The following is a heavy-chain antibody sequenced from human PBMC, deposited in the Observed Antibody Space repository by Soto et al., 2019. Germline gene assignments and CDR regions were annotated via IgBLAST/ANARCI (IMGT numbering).Heavy chain of an antibody. CDR3: ARVWGMTPDY. D-gene: IGHD7-27*01. J-gene: IGHJ4*02. V-gene: IGHV4-31*03. CDR2: IYYSGST. Sequence: QVQLQESGPGLVKPSQTLSLTCTVSGGSISSGGYYWSWIRQHPGKGLEWIGYIYYSGSTYYNPSRKRRVTIAVDTSKNQFSLKRNSVTAADTAVYYCARVWGMTPDYWGQGTLVTVSS. CDR1: GGSISSGGYY.